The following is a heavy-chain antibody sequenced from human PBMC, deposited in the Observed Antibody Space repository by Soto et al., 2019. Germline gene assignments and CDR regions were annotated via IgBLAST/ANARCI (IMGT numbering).Heavy chain of an antibody. CDR1: GFTFSSYE. D-gene: IGHD3-10*01. CDR2: ISSSGSTI. Sequence: GGSLRLSCAASGFTFSSYEMNWVRQAPGKGLEWVSYISSSGSTIYYADSVKGRFTISRDNAKNSLYLQKNSLRAEDTAVYYCARDLYGSGSGYWGQGTLVTVSS. J-gene: IGHJ4*02. V-gene: IGHV3-48*03. CDR3: ARDLYGSGSGY.